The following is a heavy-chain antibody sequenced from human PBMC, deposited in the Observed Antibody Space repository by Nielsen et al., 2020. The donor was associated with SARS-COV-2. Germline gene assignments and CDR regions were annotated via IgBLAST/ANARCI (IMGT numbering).Heavy chain of an antibody. D-gene: IGHD2-15*01. CDR1: GVTLNGFH. Sequence: SETLSLTCVVFGVTLNGFHWKWIRQTPGKGLEWIGEINGSGSGNYNPSLKSGVTISAGTSNIQFSLKLNSVTAADTAVYYCARGQDAYYYMDVWGEGTTVTVSS. CDR3: ARGQDAYYYMDV. V-gene: IGHV4-34*01. J-gene: IGHJ6*03. CDR2: INGSGSG.